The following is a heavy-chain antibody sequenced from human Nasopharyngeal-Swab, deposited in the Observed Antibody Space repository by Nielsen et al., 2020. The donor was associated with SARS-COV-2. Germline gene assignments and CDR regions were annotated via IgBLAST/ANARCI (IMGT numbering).Heavy chain of an antibody. Sequence: LKISCAASGFTFNNYNFNWVRQAPGKGLEWVPSISSSSSYIYYADSVKGRFTISRDNAKNSLYLQMNSLRAEDTAVYYCARDGLDYDFWSAYFMDVWGQGTTVTASS. CDR1: GFTFNNYN. CDR3: ARDGLDYDFWSAYFMDV. CDR2: ISSSSSYI. J-gene: IGHJ6*02. D-gene: IGHD3-3*01. V-gene: IGHV3-21*01.